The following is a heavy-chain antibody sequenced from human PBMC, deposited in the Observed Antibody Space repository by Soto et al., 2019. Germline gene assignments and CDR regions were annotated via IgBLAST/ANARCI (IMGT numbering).Heavy chain of an antibody. CDR1: GYTFTSYD. D-gene: IGHD2-15*01. V-gene: IGHV1-8*01. Sequence: GASVKVSCKASGYTFTSYDTNWVRQATGQGLEWMGWMNPNSGNTGYAQKFQGRVTMTRNTSISTAYMELSSLRSEDTAVYYCARGGLGYCSGGSCFDPWGQGTLVTVSS. CDR2: MNPNSGNT. CDR3: ARGGLGYCSGGSCFDP. J-gene: IGHJ5*02.